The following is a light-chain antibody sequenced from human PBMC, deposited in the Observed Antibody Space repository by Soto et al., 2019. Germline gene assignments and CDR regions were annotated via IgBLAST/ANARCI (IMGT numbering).Light chain of an antibody. CDR2: STS. CDR3: QQSYTTLRT. CDR1: QNINHY. J-gene: IGKJ2*01. V-gene: IGKV1-39*01. Sequence: DIQMTQSPSSLSASVGDRVTITCRASQNINHYLNWYQFKPEKAPKLLIYSTSNLRSGVPPRFSGNGSATEFTLTISTLQPEDSATYYCQQSYTTLRTFGQVSKLEIK.